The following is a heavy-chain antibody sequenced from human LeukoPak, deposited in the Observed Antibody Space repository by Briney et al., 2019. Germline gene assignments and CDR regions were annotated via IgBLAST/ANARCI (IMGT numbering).Heavy chain of an antibody. CDR2: INPNSGGT. J-gene: IGHJ4*02. CDR3: ARVNNSSWYYFDY. D-gene: IGHD6-13*01. V-gene: IGHV1-2*02. Sequence: ASVKVSCKASGYTFTGYYMHWVRQAPGQGLEWIGWINPNSGGTNYAQKFQGRVTMTRDTSISTAYMELSRLRSDDTAVYYCARVNNSSWYYFDYWGQGTLVTVSS. CDR1: GYTFTGYY.